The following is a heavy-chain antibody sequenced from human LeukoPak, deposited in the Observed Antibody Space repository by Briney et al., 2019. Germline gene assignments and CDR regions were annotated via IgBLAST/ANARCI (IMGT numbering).Heavy chain of an antibody. V-gene: IGHV4-38-2*02. CDR3: ARREGDFWSGYYFDY. D-gene: IGHD3-3*01. CDR2: IYHSGST. J-gene: IGHJ4*02. CDR1: GYSISSGYY. Sequence: PSETLSLTCTASGYSISSGYYWGWIRQPPGKGLEWIGSIYHSGSTYYNPSLKSRATISVDTSKNQFSLKLSSVTAADTAVYYCARREGDFWSGYYFDYWGQGTLVTVSS.